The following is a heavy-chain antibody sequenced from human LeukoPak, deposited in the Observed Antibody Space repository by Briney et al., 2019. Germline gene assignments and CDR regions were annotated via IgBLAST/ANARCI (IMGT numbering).Heavy chain of an antibody. CDR1: GGSFSGYY. J-gene: IGHJ3*02. D-gene: IGHD3-22*01. Sequence: TASETLSLTCAVYGGSFSGYYWSWIRQPPGKGLEWIGEINHSGSTNYNPSLKSRVTISVDTSKNQFSLKLSSVTAADTAVYYCARDPPYDSSAFDIWGQGTMVTVSS. CDR3: ARDPPYDSSAFDI. CDR2: INHSGST. V-gene: IGHV4-34*01.